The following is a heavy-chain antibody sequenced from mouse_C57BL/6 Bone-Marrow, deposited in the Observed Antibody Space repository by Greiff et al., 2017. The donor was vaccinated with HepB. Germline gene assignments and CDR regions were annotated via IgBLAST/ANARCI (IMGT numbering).Heavy chain of an antibody. J-gene: IGHJ3*01. D-gene: IGHD1-1*02. CDR1: GFTFSDYY. CDR2: ISNGGGST. Sequence: EVMLVESGGGLVQPGGSLKLSCAASGFTFSDYYMYWVRQTPEKRLEWVAYISNGGGSTYYPDTVKGRFNISRDNAKNPLYLQMSRLKSEDTAMYYCARLRGFWFAYWGQGTLVTVSA. CDR3: ARLRGFWFAY. V-gene: IGHV5-12*01.